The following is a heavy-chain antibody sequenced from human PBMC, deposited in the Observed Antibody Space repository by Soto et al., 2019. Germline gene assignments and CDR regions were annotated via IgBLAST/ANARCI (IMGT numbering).Heavy chain of an antibody. J-gene: IGHJ4*02. CDR2: INAGNGNT. CDR1: GYTFTSYA. V-gene: IGHV1-3*01. D-gene: IGHD3-22*01. CDR3: ARDLGYYDPAGDY. Sequence: GASVKVSCKASGYTFTSYAMHWVRQAPGQRLEWMGWINAGNGNTKYSQKFQGRVTITRDTSASTAYMELGSLRSEDTAVYYCARDLGYYDPAGDYWGQGTLVTVSS.